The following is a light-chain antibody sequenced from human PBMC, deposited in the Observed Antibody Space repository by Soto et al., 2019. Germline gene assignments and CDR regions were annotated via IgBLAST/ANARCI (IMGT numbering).Light chain of an antibody. CDR3: QQYGSSPLT. CDR2: GAS. V-gene: IGKV3-20*01. CDR1: KSVSSSY. J-gene: IGKJ4*01. Sequence: EIVLAQSPGTLSLSPGERATLSCRASKSVSSSYLAWYQQKPGQAPRLLIHGASSRATGTPDRFSGSGSGTDFTLTVSRLEPEDFAVYYCQQYGSSPLTFGGGTKVEIK.